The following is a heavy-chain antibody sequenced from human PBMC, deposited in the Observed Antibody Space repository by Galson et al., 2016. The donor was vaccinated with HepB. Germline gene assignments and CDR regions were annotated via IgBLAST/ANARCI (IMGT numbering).Heavy chain of an antibody. D-gene: IGHD5-12*01. CDR1: GFTFSSYE. J-gene: IGHJ4*02. CDR3: ARGYSGYLY. CDR2: ISSSGSTK. V-gene: IGHV3-48*03. Sequence: SLRLSCAASGFTFSSYEVNWVRQAPGKGLEWISYISSSGSTKYYADSVKGRFTVSRDNAENSLYLQMNSLRAEDSAVYYCARGYSGYLYWGQGTLVTVSS.